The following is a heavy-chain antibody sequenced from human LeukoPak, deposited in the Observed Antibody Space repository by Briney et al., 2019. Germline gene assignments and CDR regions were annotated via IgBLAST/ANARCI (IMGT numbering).Heavy chain of an antibody. CDR2: IYYSGST. CDR3: ARGALEMLRELLH. D-gene: IGHD1-26*01. V-gene: IGHV4-30-4*01. J-gene: IGHJ4*02. CDR1: GGSISSGDYY. Sequence: PSETLSLTCTVSGGSISSGDYYWSWIRQPPGKGLEWIGYIYYSGSTYYNPSLKSRVTISVDTSKNQFSLKLSSVTAADTAVYYCARGALEMLRELLHWGQGTLVTVSS.